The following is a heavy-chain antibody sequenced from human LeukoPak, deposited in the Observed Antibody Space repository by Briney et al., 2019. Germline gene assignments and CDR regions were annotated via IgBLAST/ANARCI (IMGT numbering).Heavy chain of an antibody. V-gene: IGHV5-10-1*01. CDR3: AGLVSLWSGYELDWFDP. J-gene: IGHJ5*02. Sequence: GESLRISCKGSGYSFTSYWISWVRQMPGKGLEWMGRIDPSDSYTNYSPSFQGHVTISADKSISTAYLQWSSLKASDTAMYYCAGLVSLWSGYELDWFDPWGQGTLVTVSS. CDR2: IDPSDSYT. CDR1: GYSFTSYW. D-gene: IGHD5-12*01.